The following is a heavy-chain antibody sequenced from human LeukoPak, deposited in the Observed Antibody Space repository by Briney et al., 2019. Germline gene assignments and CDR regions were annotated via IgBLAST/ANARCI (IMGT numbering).Heavy chain of an antibody. CDR3: ARVGGYYFAPDY. CDR2: ISVYNGNT. D-gene: IGHD2-15*01. Sequence: GASVKVSCKASGYTFSSYGISWVRQAPGQGLEWMGWISVYNGNTNYAQKVQGRVTMTTDTSTSTAYMDLRSLRSDDTAVYYCARVGGYYFAPDYWGQGTLVTVSS. CDR1: GYTFSSYG. V-gene: IGHV1-18*01. J-gene: IGHJ4*02.